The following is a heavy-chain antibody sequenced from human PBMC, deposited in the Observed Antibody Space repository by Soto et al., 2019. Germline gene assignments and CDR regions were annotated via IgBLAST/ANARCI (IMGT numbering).Heavy chain of an antibody. Sequence: QVQLVQSGAEVKKPGSSVKVSCKASGGTFSSYAISWVRQAPGQGLEWMGGIIPIFGTANYAQKFQGRVTITADESPRSAYMELSSLRSEDTAVYYCARAGYYDSSGYLAASNWGQGTLVTVSS. D-gene: IGHD3-22*01. J-gene: IGHJ4*02. V-gene: IGHV1-69*12. CDR3: ARAGYYDSSGYLAASN. CDR1: GGTFSSYA. CDR2: IIPIFGTA.